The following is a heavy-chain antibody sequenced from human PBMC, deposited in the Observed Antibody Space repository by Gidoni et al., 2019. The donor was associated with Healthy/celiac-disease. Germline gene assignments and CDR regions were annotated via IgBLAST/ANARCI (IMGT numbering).Heavy chain of an antibody. V-gene: IGHV4-30-2*01. CDR2: IYQSGST. D-gene: IGHD6-19*01. CDR3: AREGWENWFDP. CDR1: GGSISSGGYS. J-gene: IGHJ5*02. Sequence: QLQLQESCSGLVKPSQTLSLTFAVSGGSISSGGYSWSWIRQPSGKGLEWIGYIYQSGSTYYNPSLKSRVTISVDRSKNQFSLKLSSVTAADTAVYYCAREGWENWFDPWGQGTLVTVSS.